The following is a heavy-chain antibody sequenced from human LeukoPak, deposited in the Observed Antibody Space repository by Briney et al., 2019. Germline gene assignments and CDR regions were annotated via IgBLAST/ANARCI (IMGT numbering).Heavy chain of an antibody. CDR3: ATHPLRLGAANWFDP. CDR1: GYSFTSYW. Sequence: GESLKISCKGSGYSFTSYWISWVRRMPGKGLEWMGRIDPSDSYTNYSPSSQGHVTISADKSISTAYLQWSSLKASDTAMYYCATHPLRLGAANWFDPWGQGTLVTVSS. CDR2: IDPSDSYT. J-gene: IGHJ5*02. V-gene: IGHV5-10-1*01. D-gene: IGHD5-12*01.